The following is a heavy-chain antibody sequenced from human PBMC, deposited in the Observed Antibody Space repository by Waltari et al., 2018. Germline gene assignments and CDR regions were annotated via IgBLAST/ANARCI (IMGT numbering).Heavy chain of an antibody. CDR3: ARVIGSGSYHYFDY. CDR1: GFIVETHH. Sequence: QLVESGGGLIQAGGSLRLSCVVSGFIVETHHMSWVRQAPGKGLEWISIIYRGGSTYYSDSVMGRFTISRDTSKNTLYLQMNNLRDEDTALYYCARVIGSGSYHYFDYWGQGTLVTVSS. J-gene: IGHJ4*02. V-gene: IGHV3-53*01. D-gene: IGHD3-10*01. CDR2: IYRGGST.